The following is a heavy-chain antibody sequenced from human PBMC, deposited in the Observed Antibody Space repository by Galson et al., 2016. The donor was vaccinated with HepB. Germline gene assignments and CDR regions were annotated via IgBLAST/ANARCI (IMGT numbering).Heavy chain of an antibody. D-gene: IGHD6-13*01. J-gene: IGHJ6*02. Sequence: SLRLSCAASGFTFDDYAMYWVRQAPGKGLEWVSGISWNSGSIGYADPVKGRFAISRDNAKNSLYLQMNSLRAEDTALYYCAKGQRSTWWDGMDVWGQGTTVTVSS. CDR2: ISWNSGSI. V-gene: IGHV3-9*01. CDR1: GFTFDDYA. CDR3: AKGQRSTWWDGMDV.